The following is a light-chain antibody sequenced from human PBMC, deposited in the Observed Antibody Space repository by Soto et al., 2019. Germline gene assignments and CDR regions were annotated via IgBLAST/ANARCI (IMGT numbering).Light chain of an antibody. CDR3: VSYTSSTTWV. CDR1: SSDVGGYNY. Sequence: QSALTQPASVSGSPGQSITISCTGTSSDVGGYNYVSWHQQHPGKAPKLMIYEVNNRPSGVSNRFSGSKSGNTASLTISGLQAEDEADYYCVSYTSSTTWVFGGGTKLTVL. J-gene: IGLJ3*02. V-gene: IGLV2-14*01. CDR2: EVN.